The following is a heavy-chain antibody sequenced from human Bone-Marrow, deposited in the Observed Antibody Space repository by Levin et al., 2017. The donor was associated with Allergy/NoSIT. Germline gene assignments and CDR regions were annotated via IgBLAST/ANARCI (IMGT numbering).Heavy chain of an antibody. CDR1: GYSISSGFY. V-gene: IGHV4-38-2*01. CDR3: ARFGASRALSVAYYYYGLDA. J-gene: IGHJ6*02. Sequence: ESLKISCAVSGYSISSGFYWGWIRQSPGKGLEWIATIYQSGGTYYSASLRGRATISVDTSKNQLSLILTSLTAADTAVYFCARFGASRALSVAYYYYGLDAWGQGTTVTVS. CDR2: IYQSGGT. D-gene: IGHD3-16*01.